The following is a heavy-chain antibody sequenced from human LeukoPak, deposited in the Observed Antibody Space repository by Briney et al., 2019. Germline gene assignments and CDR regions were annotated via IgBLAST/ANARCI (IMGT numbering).Heavy chain of an antibody. V-gene: IGHV3-48*03. CDR3: AKAYYDSSGYSYYFDY. CDR1: GFTFSSSE. D-gene: IGHD3-22*01. Sequence: GGSLRLSCTASGFTFSSSEMNWVRQAPGKGLEWVSYINSNGDFKYYADSVKGRFTISRDNAKNSLYLQMNSLRAEDTAVYYCAKAYYDSSGYSYYFDYWGQGTLVTVSS. J-gene: IGHJ4*02. CDR2: INSNGDFK.